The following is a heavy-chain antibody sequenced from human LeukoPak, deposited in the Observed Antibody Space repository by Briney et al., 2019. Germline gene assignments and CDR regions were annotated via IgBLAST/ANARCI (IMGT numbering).Heavy chain of an antibody. V-gene: IGHV4-59*01. CDR3: ARSYYYDSSGYWRFDY. Sequence: SETLSLTCTVSGGSISSYYWSWIRQPPGEGLEWIGYIYYSGSTNYNPSLKSRVTISVDTSKNQFSLKLSSVTAEDTAVYYCARSYYYDSSGYWRFDYWGQGTLVTVSS. CDR1: GGSISSYY. J-gene: IGHJ4*02. CDR2: IYYSGST. D-gene: IGHD3-22*01.